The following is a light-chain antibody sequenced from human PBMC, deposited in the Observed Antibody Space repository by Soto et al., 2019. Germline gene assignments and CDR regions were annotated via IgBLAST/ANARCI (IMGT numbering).Light chain of an antibody. CDR3: QQYNDYSPWT. Sequence: DIQMTQSPPSLSASVGDRVTITCRASQGIRNDLGWYQQKPGKAPNLLIYDASNLESGVPSRFSGSGSGTEFTLTISSLQPNDFATYYCQQYNDYSPWTFGQGTKVDI. J-gene: IGKJ1*01. CDR1: QGIRND. V-gene: IGKV1-17*01. CDR2: DAS.